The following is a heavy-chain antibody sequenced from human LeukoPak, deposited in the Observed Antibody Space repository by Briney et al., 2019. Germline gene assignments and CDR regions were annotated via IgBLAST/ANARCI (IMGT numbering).Heavy chain of an antibody. J-gene: IGHJ4*02. Sequence: PGGSLRLSCAASGFTFSSYSMNWVRQAPGKGLEWVSSISSSGSTIYYADSVKGRFTISRDNAKNSLYLQMNSLRAEDTAVYYCARGAGSGSYYVLFDYWGQGTLVTVSS. V-gene: IGHV3-48*04. CDR2: ISSSGSTI. CDR3: ARGAGSGSYYVLFDY. CDR1: GFTFSSYS. D-gene: IGHD1-26*01.